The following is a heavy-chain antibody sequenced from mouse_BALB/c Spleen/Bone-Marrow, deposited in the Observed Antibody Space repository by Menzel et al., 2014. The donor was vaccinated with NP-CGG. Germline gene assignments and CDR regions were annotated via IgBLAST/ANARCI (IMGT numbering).Heavy chain of an antibody. V-gene: IGHV6-6*02. CDR2: IRLKSHNYAT. J-gene: IGHJ3*01. CDR1: GFTFSNYW. Sequence: EVKLVESGGGLVQPGGSMKLSCVASGFTFSNYWMNWVRQSPEKGLEWVAEIRLKSHNYATRYAESVKGRFTISRDDSKSSVYLHMNNLRAEDTGIYYCTTGFAYWGQGTLVTVSA. CDR3: TTGFAY.